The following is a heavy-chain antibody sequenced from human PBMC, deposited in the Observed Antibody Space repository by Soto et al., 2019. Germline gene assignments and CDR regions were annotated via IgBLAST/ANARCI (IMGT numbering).Heavy chain of an antibody. Sequence: ASVKVSCKASGYTFTGYYMHWVRQAPGQGLEWVGWINPNSGGTNYAQKFQGRVTITADESTSTAYMELSSLRSEDTAVYYCARTHYDILTGYRPGDYWGQGTLVTVSS. D-gene: IGHD3-9*01. CDR2: INPNSGGT. CDR3: ARTHYDILTGYRPGDY. CDR1: GYTFTGYY. V-gene: IGHV1-2*02. J-gene: IGHJ4*02.